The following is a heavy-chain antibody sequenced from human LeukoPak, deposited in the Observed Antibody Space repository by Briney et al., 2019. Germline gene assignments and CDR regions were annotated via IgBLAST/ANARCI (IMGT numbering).Heavy chain of an antibody. D-gene: IGHD4-23*01. Sequence: GGSLRLSCAASGFTFSSYWMHWVRQAPGKGLVWVSRIKSAGSSIRYADSVKGRFTISRDNAKNTLYLQMNSLRAEDTAIYYCARELDYGGYSNFDYWGQGTLVTVSS. V-gene: IGHV3-74*01. CDR2: IKSAGSSI. J-gene: IGHJ4*02. CDR3: ARELDYGGYSNFDY. CDR1: GFTFSSYW.